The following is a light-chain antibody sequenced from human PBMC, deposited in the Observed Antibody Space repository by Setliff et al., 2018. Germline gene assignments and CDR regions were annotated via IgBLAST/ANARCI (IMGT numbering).Light chain of an antibody. J-gene: IGLJ1*01. Sequence: ALEQRVTISCTGSSSNIGAGYDVHWYQQLPGTAPKLLIYGNSNRPSGVPDRFSGSKSGTSASLAITGLQAEDEADYYCQSYDSSLSGSNVFGTGTKVTVL. CDR2: GNS. CDR3: QSYDSSLSGSNV. V-gene: IGLV1-40*01. CDR1: SSNIGAGYD.